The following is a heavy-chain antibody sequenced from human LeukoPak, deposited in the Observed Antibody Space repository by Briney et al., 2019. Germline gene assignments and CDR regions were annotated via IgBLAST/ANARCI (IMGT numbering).Heavy chain of an antibody. CDR3: ARMPSDIVVVPAANYYYYMDV. CDR2: IDYSGTS. D-gene: IGHD2-2*01. Sequence: PSETLSLTCTVSGGSISGHYWSWVRQPPGKGLEWIGYIDYSGTSNYNPSLKSRVTISLDTSKNQFSLKLTSVTAADTAVYYCARMPSDIVVVPAANYYYYMDVWGKGTTVTVSS. J-gene: IGHJ6*03. V-gene: IGHV4-59*11. CDR1: GGSISGHY.